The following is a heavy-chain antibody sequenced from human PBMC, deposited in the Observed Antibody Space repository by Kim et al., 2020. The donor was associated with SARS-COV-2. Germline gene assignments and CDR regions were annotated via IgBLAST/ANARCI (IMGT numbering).Heavy chain of an antibody. CDR3: AIPTYGSGSTYHD. J-gene: IGHJ4*02. CDR2: ISGSGGST. D-gene: IGHD3-10*01. Sequence: GGSLRLSCAASGFTFSSYAMSWVRQAPGKVLEWVSAISGSGGSTYYADSVKGRFTISRDNSKNTLYLQMNSLRAEDTAVYYCAIPTYGSGSTYHDWGQGTLVTVSS. CDR1: GFTFSSYA. V-gene: IGHV3-23*01.